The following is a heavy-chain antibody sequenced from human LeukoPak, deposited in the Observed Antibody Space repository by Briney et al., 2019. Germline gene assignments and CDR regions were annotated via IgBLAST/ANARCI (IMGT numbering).Heavy chain of an antibody. CDR2: ISWDGGST. V-gene: IGHV3-43D*03. Sequence: GGSLRLSCAASGFTFDDYAMHWVRQAPGKGLEWVSLISWDGGSTYYADSVKGRFTISRDNSKNSLYLQMNSLRAEDTALYYCAKDSSGYFTSFDYWGQGTLVTVSS. CDR3: AKDSSGYFTSFDY. CDR1: GFTFDDYA. J-gene: IGHJ4*02. D-gene: IGHD3-22*01.